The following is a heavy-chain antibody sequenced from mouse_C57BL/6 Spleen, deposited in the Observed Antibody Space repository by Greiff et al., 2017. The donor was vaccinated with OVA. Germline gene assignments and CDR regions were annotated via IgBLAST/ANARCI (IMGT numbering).Heavy chain of an antibody. D-gene: IGHD2-5*01. CDR3: TTVYFSNPFAY. V-gene: IGHV14-4*01. CDR1: GFNFKDDY. J-gene: IGHJ3*01. CDR2: IDPENGDT. Sequence: VQLQQSGAELVRPGASVKLSCTASGFNFKDDYMHWVKQRPEQGLEWIGWIDPENGDTEYASKFQGKATITADTSSNTAYLQLSSLTSEDTAVYYCTTVYFSNPFAYWGQGTLVTVSA.